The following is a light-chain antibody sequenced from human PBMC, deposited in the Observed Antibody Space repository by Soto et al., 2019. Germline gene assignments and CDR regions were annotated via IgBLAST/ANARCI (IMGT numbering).Light chain of an antibody. J-gene: IGKJ1*01. CDR3: QQYGSSGT. CDR1: QGISNY. CDR2: AAS. V-gene: IGKV1-16*01. Sequence: DIQMTQSPSSVSASVGDRVTITCRASQGISNYLAWYQQKPGKAPKLLIYAASSLQSGVPSRFSGSGSGTDFTLTISRLEPEDFAVYYCQQYGSSGTFGQGTKVDIK.